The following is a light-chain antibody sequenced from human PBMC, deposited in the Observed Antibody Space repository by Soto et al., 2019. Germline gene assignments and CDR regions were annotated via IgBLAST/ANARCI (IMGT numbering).Light chain of an antibody. J-gene: IGKJ1*01. CDR2: DAS. Sequence: ETVLTQSPGTLSLSPGERATLSCRASQSVSSSYLAWYQQKPGQAPRLLIYDASSRATGIPDRFSGSGSGTDFTLTISRLEPEDFAXXXXXXXXXXXPSWTFGQGTKVEIK. V-gene: IGKV3-20*01. CDR1: QSVSSSY. CDR3: XXXXXXXPSWT.